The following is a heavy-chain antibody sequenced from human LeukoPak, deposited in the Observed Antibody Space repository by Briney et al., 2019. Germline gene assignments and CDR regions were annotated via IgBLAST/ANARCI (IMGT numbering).Heavy chain of an antibody. Sequence: GSLRLSCAASGFTFSDYSLNWVRQAPGKGLEWVSSISTSGRYIYYADAVKGRFTMSRDNAKNSLYLQMNSLRAEDTAVYYCARGHYDSSGQFDYWGQGTLVTVSS. CDR1: GFTFSDYS. CDR2: ISTSGRYI. J-gene: IGHJ4*02. V-gene: IGHV3-21*01. CDR3: ARGHYDSSGQFDY. D-gene: IGHD3-22*01.